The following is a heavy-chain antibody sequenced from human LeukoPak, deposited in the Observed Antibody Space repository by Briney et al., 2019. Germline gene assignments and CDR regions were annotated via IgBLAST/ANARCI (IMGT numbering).Heavy chain of an antibody. CDR1: GGSISSSSYY. CDR2: IYYSGST. V-gene: IGHV4-39*01. J-gene: IGHJ4*02. CDR3: ARRSPYYYDSSGLDY. Sequence: SETLSLTCTVSGGSISSSSYYWGWLRQPPGKGLEWLGSIYYSGSTYYNPSLKGRVTIAVDTSKNQFSLKLSSVTAADTAVYYCARRSPYYYDSSGLDYWGQGTPVTVSS. D-gene: IGHD3-22*01.